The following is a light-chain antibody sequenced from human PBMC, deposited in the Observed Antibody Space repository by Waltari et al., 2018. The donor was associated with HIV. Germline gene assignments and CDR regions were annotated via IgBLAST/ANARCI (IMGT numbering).Light chain of an antibody. CDR1: NIGSKR. V-gene: IGLV3-21*02. Sequence: SSVLTQPPSASVAPGQTARIPCGGPNIGSKRVHWYQQRPGRAPVLVVYDDRIRPSGIPDRFSGSNSGNTATLTISRVEAGDEADYYCHVWNSTSDLGVFGGGTQLTVL. CDR2: DDR. J-gene: IGLJ7*01. CDR3: HVWNSTSDLGV.